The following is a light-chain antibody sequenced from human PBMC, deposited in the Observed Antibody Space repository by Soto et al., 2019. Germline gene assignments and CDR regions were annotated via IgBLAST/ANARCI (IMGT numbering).Light chain of an antibody. V-gene: IGKV3-20*01. CDR1: QSVSSSY. CDR3: QQYGSSCWT. CDR2: GAS. Sequence: EIVLTQSPGTLSLSPGERATLSCRASQSVSSSYLAWYQQKPGQAPRLLIYGASSRATGIPDRFSGSGSGTDFTLPISRLEPEDFAVYYCQQYGSSCWTFGQGTKLEIK. J-gene: IGKJ2*01.